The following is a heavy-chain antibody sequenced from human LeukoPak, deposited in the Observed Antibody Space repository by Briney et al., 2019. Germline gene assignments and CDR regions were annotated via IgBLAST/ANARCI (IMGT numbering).Heavy chain of an antibody. CDR3: TRLPGETWGLFDF. CDR1: GGSVRNSDYY. D-gene: IGHD3-16*01. Sequence: SETLSLTCNVSGGSVRNSDYYWGWIRQPPGKGLEWIASVYYSGSTNYSPSLKGRVSISIDTSKNQFSLKLSSVTAADTAIYYCTRLPGETWGLFDFWGQGILITVSS. CDR2: VYYSGST. J-gene: IGHJ4*02. V-gene: IGHV4-39*01.